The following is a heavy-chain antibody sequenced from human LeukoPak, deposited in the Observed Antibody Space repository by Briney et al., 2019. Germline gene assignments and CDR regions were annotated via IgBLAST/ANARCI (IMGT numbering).Heavy chain of an antibody. CDR2: IRSKAYGGTT. V-gene: IGHV3-49*04. CDR1: GFTFGDYA. Sequence: GGSLRLSCTASGFTFGDYAMSWVRQAPGKGLEWVGIIRSKAYGGTTEYAASVKGRFTILRDDSKSIAYLQMKSLKTEDTAVFYCTPNEDSSGWDPWGQGTLVTVSS. J-gene: IGHJ5*02. CDR3: TPNEDSSGWDP. D-gene: IGHD6-19*01.